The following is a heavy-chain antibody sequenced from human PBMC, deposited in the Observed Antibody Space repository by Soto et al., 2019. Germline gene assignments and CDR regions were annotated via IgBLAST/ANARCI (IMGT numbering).Heavy chain of an antibody. CDR1: GYIFINYY. Sequence: ASVKVSCKASGYIFINYYIHWVRQAPGQGLEWIGIINPNGGSTNYAQKFRGRVTMARDTSTSTVYMDLSSLRSDDTAVYYCARSVIFGVVIGWFDPWGQGTLVTVSS. CDR2: INPNGGST. V-gene: IGHV1-46*01. J-gene: IGHJ5*02. D-gene: IGHD3-3*02. CDR3: ARSVIFGVVIGWFDP.